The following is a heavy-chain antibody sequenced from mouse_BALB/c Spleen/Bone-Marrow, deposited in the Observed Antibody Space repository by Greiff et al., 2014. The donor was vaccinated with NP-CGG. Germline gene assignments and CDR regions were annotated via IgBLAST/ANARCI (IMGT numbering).Heavy chain of an antibody. V-gene: IGHV5-12-1*01. CDR1: GFAFSSYG. Sequence: EVQVVESGGGLVKPGGSLKLSCAASGFAFSSYGMSWVRQTPEKRLEWVAYISSGGGSTYYPDTVKGRFTISRDNAKNALYLQMSSLKSEDTAMYYCARPLYYYGSSPFYAMDYWGQGTSVTVSS. CDR2: ISSGGGST. D-gene: IGHD1-1*01. J-gene: IGHJ4*01. CDR3: ARPLYYYGSSPFYAMDY.